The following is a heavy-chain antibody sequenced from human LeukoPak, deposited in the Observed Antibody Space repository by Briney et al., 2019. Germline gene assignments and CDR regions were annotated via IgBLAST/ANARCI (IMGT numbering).Heavy chain of an antibody. J-gene: IGHJ5*02. CDR3: ARASGVRFDP. V-gene: IGHV4-31*03. Sequence: SETLSLTCTVSGGSISSGGYYWSWIRQHPGEGLEWIGYIYYSGSTYYNPSLKSRVTISVDTSKNQFSLKLSSVTAADTAVYYCARASGVRFDPWGQGTLVTVSS. D-gene: IGHD7-27*01. CDR2: IYYSGST. CDR1: GGSISSGGYY.